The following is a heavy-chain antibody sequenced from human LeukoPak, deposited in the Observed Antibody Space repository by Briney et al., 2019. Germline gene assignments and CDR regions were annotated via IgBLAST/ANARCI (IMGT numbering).Heavy chain of an antibody. V-gene: IGHV1-46*01. D-gene: IGHD5-24*01. CDR1: GYTFTSYY. Sequence: ASVKVSCKASGYTFTSYYMHWVRQAPGQGLEWMGIIKPSGGSTSYAQKFQGRVTMTRDTSTSTVYMELSSLRSEDTAVYYCARDPRDDTELYGMDVWGQGTTVTVSS. CDR3: ARDPRDDTELYGMDV. J-gene: IGHJ6*02. CDR2: IKPSGGST.